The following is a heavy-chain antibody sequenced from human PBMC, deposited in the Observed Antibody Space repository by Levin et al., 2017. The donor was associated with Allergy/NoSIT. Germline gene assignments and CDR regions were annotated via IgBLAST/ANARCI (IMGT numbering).Heavy chain of an antibody. V-gene: IGHV1-69*13. CDR3: ARDLGYYDSSGYSRHNWFDP. Sequence: SVKVSCKASGGTFSSYAISWVRQAPGQGLEWMGGIIPIFGTANYAQKFQGRVTITADESTSTAYMELSSLRSEDTAVYYCARDLGYYDSSGYSRHNWFDPWGQGTLVTVSS. CDR2: IIPIFGTA. D-gene: IGHD3-22*01. CDR1: GGTFSSYA. J-gene: IGHJ5*02.